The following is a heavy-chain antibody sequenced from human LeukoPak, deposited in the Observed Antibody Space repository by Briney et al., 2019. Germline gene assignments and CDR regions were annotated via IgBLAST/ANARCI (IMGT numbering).Heavy chain of an antibody. CDR2: IHHSGST. J-gene: IGHJ4*02. Sequence: SETLSLTCAVSGYSISSGYYWGWIRQPPGKGLEWIGSIHHSGSTYYNPSLKSRVTISVDTSKNQFSLKLSSVTAADTAVYYCARVQSAAAGGFDYWGQGTLVTVSS. CDR1: GYSISSGYY. V-gene: IGHV4-38-2*01. CDR3: ARVQSAAAGGFDY. D-gene: IGHD6-13*01.